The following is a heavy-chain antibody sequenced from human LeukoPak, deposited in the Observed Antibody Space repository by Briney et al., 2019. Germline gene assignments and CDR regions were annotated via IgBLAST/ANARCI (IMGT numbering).Heavy chain of an antibody. CDR3: AKGPQLVGVCYYFDY. CDR2: ISSSGGST. Sequence: PGGSLRLSCAASGFTFSSYAMSWVPQAPGKGPEWVSAISSSGGSTYYAEFVKGRFTISRDNSKNTQYLQMNSMRAEDTAVYYCAKGPQLVGVCYYFDYWGQGPLVTVSS. V-gene: IGHV3-23*01. J-gene: IGHJ4*02. CDR1: GFTFSSYA. D-gene: IGHD6-13*01.